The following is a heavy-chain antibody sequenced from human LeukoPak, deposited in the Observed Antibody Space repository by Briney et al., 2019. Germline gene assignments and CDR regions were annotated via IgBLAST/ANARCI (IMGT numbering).Heavy chain of an antibody. D-gene: IGHD3-3*01. CDR3: ARERRKTYYDFWSGYWDAFDI. J-gene: IGHJ3*02. CDR2: ISAYNGNT. V-gene: IGHV1-18*01. Sequence: ASVKVSCKATGYTFTSYGINWVRQAPGQGLEWMGWISAYNGNTNYAQKLQGRVTMTTDTSTSTAYMELRSLRSDDSAVYYCARERRKTYYDFWSGYWDAFDIWGQGTMVTVSS. CDR1: GYTFTSYG.